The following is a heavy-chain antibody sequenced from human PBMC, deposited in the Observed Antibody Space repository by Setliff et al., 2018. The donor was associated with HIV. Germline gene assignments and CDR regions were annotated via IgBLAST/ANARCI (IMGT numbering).Heavy chain of an antibody. J-gene: IGHJ4*02. V-gene: IGHV4-39*01. CDR2: IYWSGLT. Sequence: TLSLTCTVSSGSVSRSDYYWGWIRQTPGKGLEWIGSIYWSGLTFYNPSLKSRVTISVDTSKNQFSLRLNSVTAADTAVYYCARMYSGYDWSPAGARTRYFDYWGQGTLVTSPQ. CDR3: ARMYSGYDWSPAGARTRYFDY. D-gene: IGHD5-12*01. CDR1: SGSVSRSDYY.